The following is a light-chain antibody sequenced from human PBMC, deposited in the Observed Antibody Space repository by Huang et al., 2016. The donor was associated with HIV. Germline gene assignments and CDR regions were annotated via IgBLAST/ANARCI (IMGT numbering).Light chain of an antibody. CDR2: GTS. CDR3: QHYGTSSWT. V-gene: IGKV3-20*01. J-gene: IGKJ1*01. Sequence: IVLTQSPGTLSFSPGERSTLSCRASQSVRSTFLGWYQQKPGQAPRLLIQGTSNRAPCIPDRCRGSGSGTGFTLTISRLESEDFAVYYCQHYGTSSWTFGQGTKVEIK. CDR1: QSVRSTF.